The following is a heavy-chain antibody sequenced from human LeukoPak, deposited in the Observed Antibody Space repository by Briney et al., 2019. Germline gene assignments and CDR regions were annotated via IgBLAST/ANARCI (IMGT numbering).Heavy chain of an antibody. CDR2: IIPIFGTA. Sequence: ASVKVSCKASGGTFSSYAISWVRQAPGQGLEWMGGIIPIFGTANYAQKFQGRVTITTDESTSTAYMELSSLRSEDTAVYYCARGLRIAAAITDYYMDVWGKGTTVTVYS. D-gene: IGHD6-13*01. J-gene: IGHJ6*03. CDR1: GGTFSSYA. CDR3: ARGLRIAAAITDYYMDV. V-gene: IGHV1-69*05.